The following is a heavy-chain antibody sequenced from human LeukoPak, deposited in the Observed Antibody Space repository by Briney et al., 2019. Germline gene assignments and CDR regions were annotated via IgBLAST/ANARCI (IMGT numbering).Heavy chain of an antibody. Sequence: GASVKVSCKASGYTFTGYYMHWVRQAPGQGLEWMGRINPNSGGTNYAQKFQGRVTMTRDTSISTAYMELSRLRSDDTAVYYCARGATDYYDFWSGYPHFDYWGQGTLVTVSS. CDR2: INPNSGGT. J-gene: IGHJ4*02. CDR1: GYTFTGYY. CDR3: ARGATDYYDFWSGYPHFDY. V-gene: IGHV1-2*06. D-gene: IGHD3-3*01.